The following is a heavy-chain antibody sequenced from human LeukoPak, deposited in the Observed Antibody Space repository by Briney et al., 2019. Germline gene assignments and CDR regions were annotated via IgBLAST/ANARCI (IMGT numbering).Heavy chain of an antibody. Sequence: GASVKVSCKASGYTFGSYGISWVRQAPGQGLEWVGRISAYNGDTRYAQHLQGRVTLTTDTSTGTAYMELRSLTSDDTALYYCARDTALIITPGGPDFWGRGTLITVSS. D-gene: IGHD2-8*02. CDR2: ISAYNGDT. J-gene: IGHJ4*02. CDR3: ARDTALIITPGGPDF. V-gene: IGHV1-18*01. CDR1: GYTFGSYG.